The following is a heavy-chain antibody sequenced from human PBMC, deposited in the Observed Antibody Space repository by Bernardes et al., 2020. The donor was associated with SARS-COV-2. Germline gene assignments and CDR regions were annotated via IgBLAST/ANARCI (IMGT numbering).Heavy chain of an antibody. V-gene: IGHV1-18*01. D-gene: IGHD3-10*01. Sequence: ASVKVSCKASGYTFTSYGISWVRQAPGQGLEWMGWISAYNGNTNYAQKLQGRVTMTTDTSTSTAYMELRSLRSDDTAVYYCAREVPAYYYGSGSYANWFDPWGQGTLVTVSS. CDR2: ISAYNGNT. CDR3: AREVPAYYYGSGSYANWFDP. CDR1: GYTFTSYG. J-gene: IGHJ5*02.